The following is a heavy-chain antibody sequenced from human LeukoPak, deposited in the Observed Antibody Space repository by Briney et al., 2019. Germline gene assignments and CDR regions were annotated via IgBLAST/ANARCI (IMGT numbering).Heavy chain of an antibody. V-gene: IGHV1-24*01. Sequence: ASVKVSCKVSGHTLTEAAMHWVRQAPGKGLEWMGGLDPEDGETIYARRFQGRVTMTEDTSTDTAYMEVSSLSSEDTAVYYCATSLPPDGIVGATVDWFDPWGQGTLVTVSS. D-gene: IGHD1-26*01. CDR3: ATSLPPDGIVGATVDWFDP. CDR1: GHTLTEAA. J-gene: IGHJ5*02. CDR2: LDPEDGET.